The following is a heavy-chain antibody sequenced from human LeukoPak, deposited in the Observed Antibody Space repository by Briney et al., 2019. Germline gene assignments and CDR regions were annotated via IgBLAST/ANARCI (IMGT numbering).Heavy chain of an antibody. CDR3: ARDSSGSSEGGDY. Sequence: GGSLRLSCAASGFTFSSYWMHWVRQAPGKGLVWVSRINTDGSSTSYADSVKGRFTISRDNAKNTLYLQMNSLRAEDTAVYYCARDSSGSSEGGDYWGQGTLVTVSS. CDR2: INTDGSST. CDR1: GFTFSSYW. J-gene: IGHJ4*02. V-gene: IGHV3-74*01. D-gene: IGHD1-26*01.